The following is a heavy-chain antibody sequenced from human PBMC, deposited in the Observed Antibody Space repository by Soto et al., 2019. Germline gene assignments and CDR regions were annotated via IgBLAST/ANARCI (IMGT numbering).Heavy chain of an antibody. D-gene: IGHD3-10*01. CDR2: ISDIGST. CDR1: GVSITIYY. J-gene: IGHJ6*02. V-gene: IGHV4-59*01. CDR3: ARSIPDSRGGGMDV. Sequence: WETLSLTCTVSGVSITIYYWTWIRHPPGQGLEWIGYISDIGSTSYNPSLTSRVTMLVDTSKKQFSLKLSSVTEADSAVYFCARSIPDSRGGGMDVWGQGATVTVSS.